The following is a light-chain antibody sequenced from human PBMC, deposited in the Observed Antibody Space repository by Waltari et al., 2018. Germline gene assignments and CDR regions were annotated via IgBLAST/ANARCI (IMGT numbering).Light chain of an antibody. CDR1: QSVISN. J-gene: IGKJ1*01. CDR3: QQYNNWPVT. CDR2: GAY. Sequence: ETVMTQSPATLSVSPGERATISCRASQSVISNLAWYQQKPGQAPKPRIYGAYTRATGIPARFSGSADGTAFTFTISSLQSDAFAVYYCQQYNNWPVTSGPGTKVEIK. V-gene: IGKV3-15*01.